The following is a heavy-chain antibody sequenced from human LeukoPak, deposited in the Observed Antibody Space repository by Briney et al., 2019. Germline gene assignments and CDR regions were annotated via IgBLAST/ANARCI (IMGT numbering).Heavy chain of an antibody. V-gene: IGHV3-23*01. J-gene: IGHJ4*02. D-gene: IGHD3-10*01. Sequence: PGGSLRLSCAASGFTFSSYAMSWVRQAPGKGLEWVSAISGSGGSTYYADSVKGRFTISRDNSKNTLYLQMNSLRAEDTAVYYCAKASRIMVRGVIYFDYWGQGTLVTVSS. CDR1: GFTFSSYA. CDR3: AKASRIMVRGVIYFDY. CDR2: ISGSGGST.